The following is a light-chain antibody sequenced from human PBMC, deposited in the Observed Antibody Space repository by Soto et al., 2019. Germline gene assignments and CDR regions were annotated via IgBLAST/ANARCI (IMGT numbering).Light chain of an antibody. Sequence: ENVLTQSPGTLSLSPGERATLSCRASQSVTSNFLAWYQQKPGQAPRLLIYGASTRAAGVPDRFSGSGSGTDFTLTTAGLEPEDFALYYCQQYGRSPLLYTFGQGTKL. CDR1: QSVTSNF. CDR2: GAS. V-gene: IGKV3-20*01. J-gene: IGKJ2*01. CDR3: QQYGRSPLLYT.